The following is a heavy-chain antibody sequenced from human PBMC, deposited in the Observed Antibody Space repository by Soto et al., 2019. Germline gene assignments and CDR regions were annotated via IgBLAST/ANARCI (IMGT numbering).Heavy chain of an antibody. V-gene: IGHV3-23*01. J-gene: IGHJ5*02. D-gene: IGHD3-3*01. CDR1: GFTFSSYA. CDR2: ISGSGGST. Sequence: PVRSLRLSCAASGFTFSSYAMSWVRQAPGKGLEWVSAISGSGGSTYYADSVKGRFTISRDNSKNTLYLQMNSLRAEDTAVYYCAKDKIYDFWSGYFNWFDPWGQGTLVTVSS. CDR3: AKDKIYDFWSGYFNWFDP.